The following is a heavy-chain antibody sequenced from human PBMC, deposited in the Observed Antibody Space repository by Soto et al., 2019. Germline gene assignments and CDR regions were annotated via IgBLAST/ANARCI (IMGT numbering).Heavy chain of an antibody. J-gene: IGHJ6*02. CDR1: GGSISSGGYS. CDR2: TYQSGSA. CDR3: ASDYYGMDV. Sequence: QLQLQESGSGLVKPSQTLSLTCTVSGGSISSGGYSWTWIRQSPGKGLEWIGYTYQSGSAYYNPSLKSRVTISVDRAKNQFSLNLTSVTAADTAVYYCASDYYGMDVWGQGTTVTVSS. V-gene: IGHV4-30-2*06.